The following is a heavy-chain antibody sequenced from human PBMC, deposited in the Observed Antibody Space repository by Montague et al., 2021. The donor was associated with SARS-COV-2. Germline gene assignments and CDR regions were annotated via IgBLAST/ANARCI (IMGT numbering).Heavy chain of an antibody. Sequence: SETLSLTCAVYGGSFSGYYWSWIRQPPGKGLEWIGEINHSGSTNYNPSLKSRVTISVDTSKNQFSLKLSSVTAADTAVYYCARGRRITMIVVVINNKWFDPWGQGTLVTVSS. D-gene: IGHD3-22*01. CDR2: INHSGST. CDR3: ARGRRITMIVVVINNKWFDP. CDR1: GGSFSGYY. J-gene: IGHJ5*02. V-gene: IGHV4-34*01.